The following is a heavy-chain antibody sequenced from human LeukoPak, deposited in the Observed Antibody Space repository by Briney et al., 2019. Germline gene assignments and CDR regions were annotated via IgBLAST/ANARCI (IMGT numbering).Heavy chain of an antibody. Sequence: GGSLRLSCAASGFTFSSYAMSWVRQAPGKGLEWVSAHSGSGGSTYYADSVKGRFTISRDNSKNALYLQMNSLRAEDTAVYYCAKVGVGAAVAGFFDYWGQGTLVTVSS. CDR1: GFTFSSYA. D-gene: IGHD6-19*01. J-gene: IGHJ4*02. CDR2: HSGSGGST. CDR3: AKVGVGAAVAGFFDY. V-gene: IGHV3-23*01.